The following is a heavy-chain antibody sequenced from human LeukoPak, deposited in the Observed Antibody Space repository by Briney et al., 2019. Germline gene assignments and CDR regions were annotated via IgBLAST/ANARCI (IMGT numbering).Heavy chain of an antibody. Sequence: ASVKVSCKASGYTFTTYAINWVRQAPGQGLEWMGWINASTGKPTYAQGFTEQFVFSLDASVSTAYLQISSLKAEDTAVYYCARDNYGAEEGIGSSLVWLDPWGQGTRVTVSS. CDR1: GYTFTTYA. V-gene: IGHV7-4-1*02. J-gene: IGHJ5*02. D-gene: IGHD4-11*01. CDR3: ARDNYGAEEGIGSSLVWLDP. CDR2: INASTGKP.